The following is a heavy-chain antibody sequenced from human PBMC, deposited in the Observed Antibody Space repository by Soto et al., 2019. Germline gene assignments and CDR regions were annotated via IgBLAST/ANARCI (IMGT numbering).Heavy chain of an antibody. Sequence: SLRLSCVVSGFSFSSFEMNWVRQAPGKGLEWVSYISGSGTTTYYADSVKGRFTTSRDNAKNSLYLQMNTLSAEDTALYYCARDSRNSYGLDVWGQGTTVTVSS. V-gene: IGHV3-48*03. CDR3: ARDSRNSYGLDV. CDR2: ISGSGTTT. CDR1: GFSFSSFE. J-gene: IGHJ6*02.